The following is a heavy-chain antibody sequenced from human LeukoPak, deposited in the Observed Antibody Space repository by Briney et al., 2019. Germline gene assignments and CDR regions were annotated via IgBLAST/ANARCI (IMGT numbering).Heavy chain of an antibody. Sequence: GGSLRLSCAASGFTFSSYSMNWVRQAPGKGLEWVSYISSSSTIYYADSVKGRFTISRDNAKNSLYLQMNSLRAEDTAVYYCARDHQWELDYWGQGTLVTVSS. J-gene: IGHJ4*02. CDR2: ISSSSTI. CDR3: ARDHQWELDY. V-gene: IGHV3-48*04. CDR1: GFTFSSYS. D-gene: IGHD1-26*01.